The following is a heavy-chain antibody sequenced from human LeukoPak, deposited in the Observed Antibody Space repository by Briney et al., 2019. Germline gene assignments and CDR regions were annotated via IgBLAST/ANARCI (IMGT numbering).Heavy chain of an antibody. V-gene: IGHV1-2*02. Sequence: ASVKVSCKASGYTFTGYYMHWVRQAPGQGLEWMGWINPNSGGTNYAQKFQGRVTMTRDTSISTAYMELSRLRSDDTAVYYCARGGRYSSSHPIWFDPWGQGTLVTVSS. CDR1: GYTFTGYY. D-gene: IGHD6-13*01. CDR3: ARGGRYSSSHPIWFDP. J-gene: IGHJ5*02. CDR2: INPNSGGT.